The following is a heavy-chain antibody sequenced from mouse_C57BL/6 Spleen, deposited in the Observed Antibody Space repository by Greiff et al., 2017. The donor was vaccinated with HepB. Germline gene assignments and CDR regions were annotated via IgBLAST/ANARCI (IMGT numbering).Heavy chain of an antibody. D-gene: IGHD2-5*01. CDR1: GFTFSNYW. Sequence: DVKLQESGGGLVQPGGSMKLSCVASGFTFSNYWMNWVRQSPEKGLEWVAQIRMKSDNYATHYAESVIGRFTISRDDSKSSVYLQMNNLRAEDTGIYYCTSSYSNYWYFDVWGTGTTVTVSS. CDR3: TSSYSNYWYFDV. CDR2: IRMKSDNYAT. J-gene: IGHJ1*03. V-gene: IGHV6-3*01.